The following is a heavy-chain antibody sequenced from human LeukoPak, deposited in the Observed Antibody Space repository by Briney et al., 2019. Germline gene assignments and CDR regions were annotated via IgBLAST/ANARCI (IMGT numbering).Heavy chain of an antibody. CDR2: IYYSGST. D-gene: IGHD5-18*01. V-gene: IGHV4-59*01. CDR3: ARVDTAMDPFFDY. CDR1: GGSISSYY. J-gene: IGHJ4*02. Sequence: KPSETLSLTCTVSGGSISSYYWSWIRQPPGKGLEWIGYIYYSGSTNYNPSLKSRVTISVDTSKNQFSLKLSSVTAADTAVYYCARVDTAMDPFFDYRGQGTLVTVSS.